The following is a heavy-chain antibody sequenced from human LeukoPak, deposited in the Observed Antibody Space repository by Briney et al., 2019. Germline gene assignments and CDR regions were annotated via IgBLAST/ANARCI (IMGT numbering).Heavy chain of an antibody. Sequence: PGGSVRLLCAASGFTFSGSAMQWVRQASGKGLEWVGRIRSKANSYATAYAASVKGRFTISRDDSKNTAYLQMNSLKTEDTAVYYCTTMKDSSSSPSDYWGQGTLVTVSS. J-gene: IGHJ4*02. V-gene: IGHV3-73*01. CDR1: GFTFSGSA. CDR3: TTMKDSSSSPSDY. CDR2: IRSKANSYAT. D-gene: IGHD6-6*01.